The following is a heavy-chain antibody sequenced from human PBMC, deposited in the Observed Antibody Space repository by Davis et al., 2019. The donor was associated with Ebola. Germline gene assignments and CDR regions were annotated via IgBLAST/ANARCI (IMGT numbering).Heavy chain of an antibody. Sequence: SVKVSCKASGYTFTGYYMHWVRQAPGQGLEWMGGIIPIFGTANYAQKFQGRVTITADESTSTAYMELSSLRSEDTAVYYCARVDSIAAAGTVSDYWGQGTLVTVSS. D-gene: IGHD6-13*01. CDR2: IIPIFGTA. V-gene: IGHV1-69*13. CDR3: ARVDSIAAAGTVSDY. CDR1: GYTFTGYY. J-gene: IGHJ4*02.